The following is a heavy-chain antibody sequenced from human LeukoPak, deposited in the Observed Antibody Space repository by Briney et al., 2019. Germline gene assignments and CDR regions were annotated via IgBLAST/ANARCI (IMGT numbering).Heavy chain of an antibody. D-gene: IGHD6-13*01. CDR2: IYYSGST. Sequence: SETLSLTCTVSGGSISSYYWSWILQPPGKGLEWIGYIYYSGSTNYNPSLKSRVTISVDTSKNQFSLKLSSVTAADTAVYYCAREIAAAGTVRFDPWGQGTLVTVSS. CDR1: GGSISSYY. V-gene: IGHV4-59*08. J-gene: IGHJ5*02. CDR3: AREIAAAGTVRFDP.